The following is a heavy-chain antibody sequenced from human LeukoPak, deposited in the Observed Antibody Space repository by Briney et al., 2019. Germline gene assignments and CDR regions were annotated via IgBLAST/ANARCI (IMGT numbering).Heavy chain of an antibody. V-gene: IGHV3-30*02. CDR2: IRYDGSNK. CDR1: GFTFSSYG. J-gene: IGHJ4*02. CDR3: AKDPSFRPGYFDY. Sequence: GGSLRLSCAASGFTFSSYGMHWVRQAPGKGLEWVAFIRYDGSNKHYADSVRGRFTISRDNSKNTLYLQMNSLRAEDTAVYYCAKDPSFRPGYFDYWGQGTLVTVSS.